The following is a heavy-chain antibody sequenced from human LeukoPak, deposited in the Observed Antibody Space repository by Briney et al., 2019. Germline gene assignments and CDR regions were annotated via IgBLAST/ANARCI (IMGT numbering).Heavy chain of an antibody. Sequence: SETLSLTCTVSGGSISSYYWSWIRQPAGKGLEWIGRIYTSGSTNYNPSLKSRVTMSVDTSKNQFSLKLSSVTAADAAVYYCARDEYDFWTDYYYYMDVWGKGTTVTVSS. J-gene: IGHJ6*03. D-gene: IGHD3-3*01. V-gene: IGHV4-4*07. CDR3: ARDEYDFWTDYYYYMDV. CDR2: IYTSGST. CDR1: GGSISSYY.